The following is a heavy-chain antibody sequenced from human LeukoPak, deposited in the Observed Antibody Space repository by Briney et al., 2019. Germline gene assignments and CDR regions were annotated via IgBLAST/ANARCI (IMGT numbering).Heavy chain of an antibody. CDR1: GVSISTYS. CDR3: ARPYCSAGNCYSNFDS. CDR2: ISYSGST. D-gene: IGHD2-15*01. Sequence: PSESLSLTCTVSGVSISTYSWSWIRQPPGKGLEWIGYISYSGSTNYNPSLKSRVTISVDTSKKRFSLKLSSVTAADTAVYYCARPYCSAGNCYSNFDSWGQGTLVTVSS. V-gene: IGHV4-59*12. J-gene: IGHJ4*02.